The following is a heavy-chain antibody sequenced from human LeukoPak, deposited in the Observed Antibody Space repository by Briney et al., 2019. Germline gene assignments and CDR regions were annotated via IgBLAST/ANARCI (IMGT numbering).Heavy chain of an antibody. CDR2: IYHTGST. J-gene: IGHJ4*02. V-gene: IGHV4-39*07. D-gene: IGHD3-22*01. Sequence: SETLSLTCTVSGGSISNSIYYWGWIRQPPGKGLEWIGNIYHTGSTYYNPSLESRVTISVDTSKNRFSLKLSSVTAADTAMYYCARITSGYYSNLDYWGQGTLVTVPS. CDR3: ARITSGYYSNLDY. CDR1: GGSISNSIYY.